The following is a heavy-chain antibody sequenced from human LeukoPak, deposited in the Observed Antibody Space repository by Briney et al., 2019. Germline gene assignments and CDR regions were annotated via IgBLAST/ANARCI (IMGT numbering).Heavy chain of an antibody. J-gene: IGHJ4*02. D-gene: IGHD6-6*01. V-gene: IGHV3-33*01. CDR2: IWYDGSNK. CDR3: ARGLEYSSYWYGDY. CDR1: GFTFSSYG. Sequence: PGGSLRLSCAASGFTFSSYGMHWVRQAPGKGLEWVAVIWYDGSNKYYTDSVKGRFTISRDNAKNSLYLQMSSLRAEDTAVYYCARGLEYSSYWYGDYWGQGTLVTVSS.